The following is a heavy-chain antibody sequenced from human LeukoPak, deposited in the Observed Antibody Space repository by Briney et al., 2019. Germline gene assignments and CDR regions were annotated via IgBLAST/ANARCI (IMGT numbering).Heavy chain of an antibody. CDR3: AKGSSSSRPYYFHY. CDR1: GFTFSSYA. J-gene: IGHJ4*02. CDR2: ITDDGGDT. V-gene: IGHV3-23*01. Sequence: GGSLRLSCAASGFTFSSYAMSWVRQAPGEGLEWVSAITDDGGDTFHADSVKGRFTISRDNSKNTLYLQMSSLRAEDTAVYYCAKGSSSSRPYYFHYWGQGTLVTVSS. D-gene: IGHD2-2*01.